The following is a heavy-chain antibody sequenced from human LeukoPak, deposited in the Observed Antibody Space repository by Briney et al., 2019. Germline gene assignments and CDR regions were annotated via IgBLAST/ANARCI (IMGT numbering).Heavy chain of an antibody. D-gene: IGHD3-10*01. CDR3: HGSGSPSDAFDI. CDR2: INAGNGNT. J-gene: IGHJ3*02. V-gene: IGHV1-3*01. CDR1: GYTFTSYA. Sequence: ASVKVSCKASGYTFTSYAMHWVRQAPGQRLEWMGWINAGNGNTKYSQKFQGRVTITRDTSASTAYMELSSLRSEDTAVYYCHGSGSPSDAFDIWGQGTMVTVSS.